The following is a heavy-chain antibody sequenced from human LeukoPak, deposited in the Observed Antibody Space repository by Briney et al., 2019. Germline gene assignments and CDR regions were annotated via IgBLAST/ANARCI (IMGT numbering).Heavy chain of an antibody. CDR2: ISYDGSHK. CDR3: ARGDILTGPNDY. D-gene: IGHD3-9*01. CDR1: GFTFSSYG. J-gene: IGHJ4*02. Sequence: GGSLRLSCVASGFTFSSYGMHWVRQAPGKGLEWVAVISYDGSHKYSADSVKGRFTISRDNSKNTLFLQMNSLRAEDTAVYYCARGDILTGPNDYWGQGTLVTVSS. V-gene: IGHV3-30*03.